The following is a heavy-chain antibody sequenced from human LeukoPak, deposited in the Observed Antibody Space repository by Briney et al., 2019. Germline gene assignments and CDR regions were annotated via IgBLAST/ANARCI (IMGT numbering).Heavy chain of an antibody. D-gene: IGHD6-19*01. CDR3: ARHGYSSGSLAWFDP. Sequence: KPSETLSLTCTVSGGSINNYYWSWIRQPPGKGLEWIGYIYYSGNTNYNPSLKSRVTISVDTSKNQFSLKLSSVTAADTAVYYCARHGYSSGSLAWFDPWGQGTQVTVSS. CDR1: GGSINNYY. CDR2: IYYSGNT. J-gene: IGHJ5*02. V-gene: IGHV4-59*01.